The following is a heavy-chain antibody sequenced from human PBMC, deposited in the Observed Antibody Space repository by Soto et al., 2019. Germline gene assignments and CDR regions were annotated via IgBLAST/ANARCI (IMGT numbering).Heavy chain of an antibody. D-gene: IGHD3-3*01. V-gene: IGHV4-39*01. CDR2: IYYSGST. Sequence: SETLSLTCTVSGGSISSSSYYWGWIRQPPGKGLEWIGSIYYSGSTYYNPSLKSRVTISVDTSKNQFSLKLSSVTAADTAVYYCARGYEIRFLEWSHRKGWFDPWGQGTLVTVSS. CDR1: GGSISSSSYY. CDR3: ARGYEIRFLEWSHRKGWFDP. J-gene: IGHJ5*02.